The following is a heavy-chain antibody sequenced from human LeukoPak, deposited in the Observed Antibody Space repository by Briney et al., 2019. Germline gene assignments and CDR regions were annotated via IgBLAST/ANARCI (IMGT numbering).Heavy chain of an antibody. Sequence: PGGSLRLSCAASGFTFSSYAMSWVRQAPGKGLEWVSAISGSGGSTYYADSVKGRFTISRDNSKNTLYLQMNSLRAEDTAVYYCAKEARCDSSGYYPPNYFDYWGQGTLVTVSS. V-gene: IGHV3-23*01. D-gene: IGHD3-22*01. CDR2: ISGSGGST. CDR1: GFTFSSYA. J-gene: IGHJ4*02. CDR3: AKEARCDSSGYYPPNYFDY.